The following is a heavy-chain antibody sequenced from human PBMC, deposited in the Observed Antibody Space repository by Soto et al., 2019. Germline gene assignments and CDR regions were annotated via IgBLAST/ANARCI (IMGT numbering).Heavy chain of an antibody. CDR2: MNPNSGHT. CDR3: ARGHYDLWSKYYGMDV. D-gene: IGHD3-3*01. V-gene: IGHV1-8*01. CDR1: GYTFTTYD. Sequence: QVQLVPSGAEVKKPGASVKVSCKASGYTFTTYDIYWVRQGTGQGLEWMGWMNPNSGHTGYAQKFQGRVTMTRDTSISAAYMELSSLRSDDTAVYYCARGHYDLWSKYYGMDVWGQGTTVTVSS. J-gene: IGHJ6*02.